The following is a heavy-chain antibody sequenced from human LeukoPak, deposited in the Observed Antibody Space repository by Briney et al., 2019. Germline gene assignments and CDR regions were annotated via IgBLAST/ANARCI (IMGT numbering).Heavy chain of an antibody. CDR3: ARVISQWLEYFQH. CDR1: GFTLSRYE. D-gene: IGHD6-19*01. CDR2: ISSSGGTK. J-gene: IGHJ1*01. V-gene: IGHV3-48*03. Sequence: GGSLRLSCAASGFTLSRYEMIWVRLAPGKGLEWLSYISSSGGTKHYADSVKGRFTISRDNAKNSLYLQMNSLRAEDTAVYYCARVISQWLEYFQHWGQGTLVTVSS.